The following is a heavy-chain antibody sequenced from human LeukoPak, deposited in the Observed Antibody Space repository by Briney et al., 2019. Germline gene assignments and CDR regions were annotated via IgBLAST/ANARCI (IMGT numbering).Heavy chain of an antibody. CDR1: GYTFTSYY. CDR2: INPSGGST. V-gene: IGHV1-46*01. Sequence: GASVKVSCKASGYTFTSYYMHWVRQAPGQGLEWMGIINPSGGSTSYAQKFQGRVTMTRDTSTSTVYMELSSLRSEDTAVYYCARGPEVRIAVAATPLDYWGQGTLVTVSS. CDR3: ARGPEVRIAVAATPLDY. J-gene: IGHJ4*02. D-gene: IGHD6-19*01.